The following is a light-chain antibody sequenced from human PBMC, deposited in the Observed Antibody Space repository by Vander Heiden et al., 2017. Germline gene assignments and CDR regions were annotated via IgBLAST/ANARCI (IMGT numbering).Light chain of an antibody. Sequence: SSVLTQPPSASVAPGKTARITCGGDNIGSEGVHWYQQKPGQAHVVVVYDDSDRPSGIPERFSGSNSGNTATLTISRVEAGDEADYYCQVWDSRSDHVVFGGGTKLTVL. V-gene: IGLV3-21*03. CDR1: NIGSEG. CDR3: QVWDSRSDHVV. J-gene: IGLJ3*02. CDR2: DDS.